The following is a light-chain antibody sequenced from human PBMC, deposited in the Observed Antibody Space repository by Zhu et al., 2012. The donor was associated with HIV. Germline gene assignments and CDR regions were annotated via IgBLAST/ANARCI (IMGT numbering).Light chain of an antibody. CDR2: KAS. CDR3: QQYNTYSRT. Sequence: DIQMTQSPSTLSASIGDRVTITCRASQGIGKWLAWYQQKPRKAPKLLIYKASNLESGVPSRFSGSGSGTEFTLTISGLQPDDFATYSCQQYNTYSRTFGQGPRWKSN. V-gene: IGKV1-5*03. J-gene: IGKJ1*01. CDR1: QGIGKW.